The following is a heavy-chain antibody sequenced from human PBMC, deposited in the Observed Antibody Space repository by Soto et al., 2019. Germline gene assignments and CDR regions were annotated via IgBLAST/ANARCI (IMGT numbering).Heavy chain of an antibody. CDR2: IIPNFGTT. Sequence: QVQLVQSGAEVKKPGSSVKVSCKASGGRFSNFVISWVRQAPGQGLEWMGGIIPNFGTTNYAQKFQGKVTTAADETTRTAYLELSGLTSEDTSVYYCARDVGGEATIRHWGQGTLVTVSS. J-gene: IGHJ4*02. CDR1: GGRFSNFV. CDR3: ARDVGGEATIRH. D-gene: IGHD5-12*01. V-gene: IGHV1-69*01.